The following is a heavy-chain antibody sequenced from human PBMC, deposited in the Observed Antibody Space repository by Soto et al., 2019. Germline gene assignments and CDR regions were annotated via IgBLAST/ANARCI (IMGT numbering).Heavy chain of an antibody. CDR3: AHRPPYYDSSVPWFDP. D-gene: IGHD3-22*01. Sequence: SGPTLVNPTQTLTLTCTFSGFSLSTSGVGVGWIRQPPGKALEWLAPIYWDDDKRYSPSLKSRLTITKDTSKNQVVLTMTNMDPVDTATYYCAHRPPYYDSSVPWFDPWGQGTLVTVSS. CDR2: IYWDDDK. V-gene: IGHV2-5*02. J-gene: IGHJ5*02. CDR1: GFSLSTSGVG.